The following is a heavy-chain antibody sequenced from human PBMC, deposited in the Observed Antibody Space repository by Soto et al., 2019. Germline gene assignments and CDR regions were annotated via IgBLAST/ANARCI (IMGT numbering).Heavy chain of an antibody. J-gene: IGHJ6*03. D-gene: IGHD2-21*01. CDR3: ARGTIAYCDGDCYYDYYYYMDV. V-gene: IGHV4-59*01. CDR1: GGSISSYY. Sequence: SETLSLTCTVSGGSISSYYWSWIRQPPGKGLEWIGYIYYSGSTNYNPSLKSRVTISVDTSKNQFSLKLSSVTAADTAVYYCARGTIAYCDGDCYYDYYYYMDVWGKGTTVTVS. CDR2: IYYSGST.